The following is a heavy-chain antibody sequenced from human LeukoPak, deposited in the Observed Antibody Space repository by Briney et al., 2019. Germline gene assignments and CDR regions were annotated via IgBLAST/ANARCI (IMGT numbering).Heavy chain of an antibody. CDR1: GFTVSNNY. V-gene: IGHV3-66*02. D-gene: IGHD3-22*01. CDR2: ICSGGNT. CDR3: AKSGYYGSSGYS. Sequence: GGSLRLSCAASGFTVSNNYMSWVRQRPGKGLEWVSVICSGGNTYYADSVRGRFTISRDNSQNTLYLQMNGLRAEDTAVYYCAKSGYYGSSGYSWGQGTLVTVSS. J-gene: IGHJ4*02.